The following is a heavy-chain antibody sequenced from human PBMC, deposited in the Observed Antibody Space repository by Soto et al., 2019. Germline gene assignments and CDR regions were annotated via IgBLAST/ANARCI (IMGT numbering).Heavy chain of an antibody. CDR3: ARDTAMVKDYYGMDV. V-gene: IGHV1-2*02. CDR2: INPNSGGT. J-gene: IGHJ6*02. D-gene: IGHD5-18*01. Sequence: ASLKVSCKASGYTFTGYYMHWVRQAPGQGLEWMGWINPNSGGTNYAQKFQGRVTMTRDTSISTAYMELSRLRSDDTAVYYCARDTAMVKDYYGMDVWGQGTTVTVSS. CDR1: GYTFTGYY.